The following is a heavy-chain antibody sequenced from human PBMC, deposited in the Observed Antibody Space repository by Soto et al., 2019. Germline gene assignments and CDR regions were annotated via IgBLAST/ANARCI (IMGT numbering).Heavy chain of an antibody. J-gene: IGHJ4*02. D-gene: IGHD6-6*01. CDR1: GGSISSYY. Sequence: SETLSLTCTVSGGSISSYYWSWIRQPPGKGLEWIWYIYYSGSTNYNPSLKSRVTISVDTSKNQFSLKLSSVTAADTAVYYCAKHISGSSSPYYLDYWGQGTLVTVSS. V-gene: IGHV4-59*08. CDR3: AKHISGSSSPYYLDY. CDR2: IYYSGST.